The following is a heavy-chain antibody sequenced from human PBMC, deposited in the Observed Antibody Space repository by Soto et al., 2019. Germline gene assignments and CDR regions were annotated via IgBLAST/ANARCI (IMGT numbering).Heavy chain of an antibody. Sequence: GGSLRLSCAASGFTFSSYWMSWVRQAPGKGLEWVANIKQDGSEKYYVDSVKGRFTISRDNAKNSLYLQMNSLRAEDTAVYYCARDSVRGDVWSGYYYYYGMDVWGQGTTVTVSS. J-gene: IGHJ6*02. CDR3: ARDSVRGDVWSGYYYYYGMDV. D-gene: IGHD3-3*01. CDR2: IKQDGSEK. CDR1: GFTFSSYW. V-gene: IGHV3-7*01.